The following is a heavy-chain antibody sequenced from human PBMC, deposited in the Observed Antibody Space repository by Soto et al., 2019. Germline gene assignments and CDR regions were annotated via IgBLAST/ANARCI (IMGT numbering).Heavy chain of an antibody. Sequence: RASVKVSCKASGYTFTSYGISWVRQAPGQGLEWMGWISAYNGNTNYAQKLQGRVTMTTDTSTSTAYMELRSLRSDDTAVYYCARDGRPLADRGVGYWGQGTLVTVSS. CDR2: ISAYNGNT. CDR1: GYTFTSYG. D-gene: IGHD6-13*01. CDR3: ARDGRPLADRGVGY. J-gene: IGHJ4*02. V-gene: IGHV1-18*01.